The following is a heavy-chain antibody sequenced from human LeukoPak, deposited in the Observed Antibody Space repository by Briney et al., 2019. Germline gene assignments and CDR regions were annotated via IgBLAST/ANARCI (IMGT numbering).Heavy chain of an antibody. V-gene: IGHV4-34*01. Sequence: PSETLSLTCAVYGGSFSGYYWSWIRQPPGKGLEWIGEINHSGSTNYNPSLKSRVTISVDTSKNQFSLKLSSVTAADTAVYYCARDQTMTLHFEGWGQGTLVTVSS. CDR2: INHSGST. CDR1: GGSFSGYY. J-gene: IGHJ4*02. CDR3: ARDQTMTLHFEG. D-gene: IGHD3-10*01.